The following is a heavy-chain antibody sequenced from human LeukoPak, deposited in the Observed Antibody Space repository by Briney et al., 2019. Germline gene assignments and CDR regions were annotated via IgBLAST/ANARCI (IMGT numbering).Heavy chain of an antibody. CDR2: INPNSGGT. D-gene: IGHD6-13*01. Sequence: ASVKVSCKASGYTFIDYYMHWVRQAPGQGLEWMGRINPNSGGTNYAQKFQGRVTMTRDTSTSTAYMDLSSLRSDDTAVYYCARLQRIAAAHLGNWFDPWGQGTRVTVSS. CDR1: GYTFIDYY. CDR3: ARLQRIAAAHLGNWFDP. V-gene: IGHV1-2*06. J-gene: IGHJ5*02.